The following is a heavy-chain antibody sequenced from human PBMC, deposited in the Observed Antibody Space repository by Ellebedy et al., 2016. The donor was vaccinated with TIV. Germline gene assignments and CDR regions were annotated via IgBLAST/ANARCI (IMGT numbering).Heavy chain of an antibody. CDR3: AKAGGITIFGVVTTLTSYGMDV. V-gene: IGHV4-34*01. Sequence: SETLSLXXAVYGGSFSGYYWSWIRQPPGKGLEWIGEINHSGSTNYNPSLKSRVTISVDTSKNQFSLKLSSVTAADTAVYYCAKAGGITIFGVVTTLTSYGMDVWGQGTTVTVPS. D-gene: IGHD3-3*01. CDR2: INHSGST. J-gene: IGHJ6*02. CDR1: GGSFSGYY.